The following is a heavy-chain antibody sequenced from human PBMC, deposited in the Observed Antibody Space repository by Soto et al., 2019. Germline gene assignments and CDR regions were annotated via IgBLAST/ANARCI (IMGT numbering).Heavy chain of an antibody. CDR1: GYTFTSYA. CDR3: ASNRYCSGGSCYGRGYYYYYMDV. Sequence: ASVKVSCKASGYTFTSYAMHWVRQAPGQRLEWIGWINAGNGNTKYSQKFQGRVTITRDTSASTAYMELSSLRSEDTAVYYCASNRYCSGGSCYGRGYYYYYMDVWGKGTTVTVSS. J-gene: IGHJ6*03. D-gene: IGHD2-15*01. CDR2: INAGNGNT. V-gene: IGHV1-3*01.